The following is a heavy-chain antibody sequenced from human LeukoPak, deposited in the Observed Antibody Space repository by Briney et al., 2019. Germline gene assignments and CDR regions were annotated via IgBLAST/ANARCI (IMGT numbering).Heavy chain of an antibody. J-gene: IGHJ4*02. D-gene: IGHD5-18*01. CDR1: GGSISRSTFF. V-gene: IGHV4-61*05. Sequence: SETLSLTCIVSGGSISRSTFFWGWIRQPPGKGLEWIGDIYYSGSTNYNPSLRSRVIISVDTSKNQFSLKLSSVTAADTAVYYCARVQRGYSYGRFDYWGQGTLVSVSS. CDR3: ARVQRGYSYGRFDY. CDR2: IYYSGST.